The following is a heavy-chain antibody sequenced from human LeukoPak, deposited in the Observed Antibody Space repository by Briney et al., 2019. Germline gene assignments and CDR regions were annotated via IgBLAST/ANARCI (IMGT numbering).Heavy chain of an antibody. D-gene: IGHD3-16*01. J-gene: IGHJ4*02. V-gene: IGHV4-59*01. Sequence: PSETLSLTCTVSGGSITNDYWNWIRQSSGKQLEWIGSIHYSGTINYSPSLKSRITISLDTSKNQFSLKLSSVTAADTAMYYCATSYDHGWPIGSWGQGTLVTVSS. CDR2: IHYSGTI. CDR1: GGSITNDY. CDR3: ATSYDHGWPIGS.